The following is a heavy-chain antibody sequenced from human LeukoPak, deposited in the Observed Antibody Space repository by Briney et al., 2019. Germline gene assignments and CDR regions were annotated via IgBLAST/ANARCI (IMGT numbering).Heavy chain of an antibody. CDR1: GYSISSGYY. CDR2: IYHSGST. D-gene: IGHD3/OR15-3a*01. Sequence: SETLSLTYAVSGYSISSGYYWGWIRQPPGKGLEWNGSIYHSGSTYYNPSLKSRVTISVDTSKNQFSLKLSSLTAADTAVYYCARHPGVTIFGLVIGHGFDYWGQGTLVTVSS. J-gene: IGHJ4*02. V-gene: IGHV4-38-2*01. CDR3: ARHPGVTIFGLVIGHGFDY.